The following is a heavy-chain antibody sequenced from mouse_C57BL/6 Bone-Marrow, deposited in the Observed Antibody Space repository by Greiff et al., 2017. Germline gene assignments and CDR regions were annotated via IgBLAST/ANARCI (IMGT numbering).Heavy chain of an antibody. CDR2: ILPGSGST. D-gene: IGHD2-3*01. CDR1: GYTFTGYW. V-gene: IGHV1-9*01. Sequence: VQLQQSGAELMKPGASVKLSCKATGYTFTGYWIEWVKQRPGHGLEWIGEILPGSGSTNYNEKFKGKATFTEDTSSNTAYMQLSSLTTEDSAIYYCARYPRWLLRYYAMDYWGQGTSVTVSS. J-gene: IGHJ4*01. CDR3: ARYPRWLLRYYAMDY.